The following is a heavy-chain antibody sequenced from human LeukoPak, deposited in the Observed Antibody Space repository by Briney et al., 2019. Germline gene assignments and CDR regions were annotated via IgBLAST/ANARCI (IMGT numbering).Heavy chain of an antibody. D-gene: IGHD1-20*01. CDR1: GFTFSAYG. J-gene: IGHJ5*02. V-gene: IGHV3-48*01. Sequence: PGGSLRLSCAASGFTFSAYGMSWVRQAPGKGLEWVSYISSSSSTIYYADSVKGRFTISRDNAKNSLYLQMNSLRAEGTAVYYCAREAKYNWNDGGFDPWGQGTLVTVSS. CDR2: ISSSSSTI. CDR3: AREAKYNWNDGGFDP.